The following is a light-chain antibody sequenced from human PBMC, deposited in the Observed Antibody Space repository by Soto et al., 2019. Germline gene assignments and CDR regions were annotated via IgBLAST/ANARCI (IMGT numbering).Light chain of an antibody. Sequence: QSALTQPASVSGSPGQSITISCTGTSSDVGAYNYVSWYQLHPGKAPKLMIYVVSNRPSGVPNRFSGSKSGNTASLTISGLQAEDEAEYYCSSYTTGSTLVYVFGTGTKVTVL. CDR3: SSYTTGSTLVYV. V-gene: IGLV2-14*03. J-gene: IGLJ1*01. CDR2: VVS. CDR1: SSDVGAYNY.